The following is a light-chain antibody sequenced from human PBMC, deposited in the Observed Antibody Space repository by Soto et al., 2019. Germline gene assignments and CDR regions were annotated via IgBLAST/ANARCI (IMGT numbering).Light chain of an antibody. Sequence: EIVLTQSPGTLSLSLGERVTLSCRASQSVSSNYLAWYQQKPGQAPRLLIYGASSRATGIPDRFSGSGSGTDFTLTISRLEPEDFALYYCQQYGSSPLTFGGGTKVDIK. CDR2: GAS. J-gene: IGKJ4*01. CDR1: QSVSSNY. V-gene: IGKV3-20*01. CDR3: QQYGSSPLT.